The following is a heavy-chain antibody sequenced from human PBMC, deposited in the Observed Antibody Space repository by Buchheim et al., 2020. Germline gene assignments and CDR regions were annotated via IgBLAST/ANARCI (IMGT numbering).Heavy chain of an antibody. J-gene: IGHJ6*03. CDR1: GFIFSSYW. CDR2: IKQDGSEK. Sequence: EVQLVESGGGLVQPGGSLRVSCAASGFIFSSYWMSWVRQAPGKGLEWVASIKQDGSEKNYVASVKGRFTVSRDNAKKSLFLQMNSLRVEHTAVYYCARDLAAAGTYYYYYMDVWGKGTT. D-gene: IGHD6-13*01. V-gene: IGHV3-7*01. CDR3: ARDLAAAGTYYYYYMDV.